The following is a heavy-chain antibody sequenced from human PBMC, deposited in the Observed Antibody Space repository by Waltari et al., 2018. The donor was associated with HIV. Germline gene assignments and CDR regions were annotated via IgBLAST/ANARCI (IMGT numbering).Heavy chain of an antibody. D-gene: IGHD2-21*01. J-gene: IGHJ4*02. CDR2: IKSKNEVGTI. Sequence: EVHLVESGGGLVKPGGSLRVSCTVSGFTFINAWMSWVRQASGKGVDWLGRIKSKNEVGTIDYAAPVKDRFTILRDDSKHTLYLEMSSLKIEDTGIYYCVTDAVAVPLDTAYWGQGTLVTVSS. CDR3: VTDAVAVPLDTAY. V-gene: IGHV3-15*01. CDR1: GFTFINAW.